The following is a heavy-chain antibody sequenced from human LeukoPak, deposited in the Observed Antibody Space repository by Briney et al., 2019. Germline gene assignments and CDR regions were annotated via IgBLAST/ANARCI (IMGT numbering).Heavy chain of an antibody. V-gene: IGHV1-69*13. J-gene: IGHJ6*03. D-gene: IGHD2/OR15-2a*01. Sequence: SVKVSCKASGGTFSSYAISWVRQAPGQGLEWMGGIIPIFGTANYGQKCQGRDTITADESTSTAYMELSSLRSEDTAVYYCAMGGSDFLPAVRYYYYYYYMDVWGKGTRVTVSS. CDR2: IIPIFGTA. CDR1: GGTFSSYA. CDR3: AMGGSDFLPAVRYYYYYYYMDV.